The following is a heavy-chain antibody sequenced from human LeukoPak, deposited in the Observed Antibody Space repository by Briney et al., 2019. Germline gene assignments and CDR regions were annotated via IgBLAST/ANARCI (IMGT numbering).Heavy chain of an antibody. CDR2: ITASARTT. Sequence: GALRLSCEASGFNFRDYGMNWVRQAPGKGLEWVSGITASARTTYYADSVKGRFTIYSGNSKNTLSLQMSSLRAEDMAVYYCAKDLDGSGMYGGTDSWGQGTPVTVSS. J-gene: IGHJ4*02. CDR1: GFNFRDYG. D-gene: IGHD6-19*01. V-gene: IGHV3-23*01. CDR3: AKDLDGSGMYGGTDS.